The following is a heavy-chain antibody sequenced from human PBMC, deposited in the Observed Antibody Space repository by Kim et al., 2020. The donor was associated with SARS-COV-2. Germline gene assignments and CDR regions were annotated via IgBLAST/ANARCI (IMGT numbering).Heavy chain of an antibody. Sequence: SVKVSCKASGGTFSSYAINWVRQAPGQGLEWMGGIIPIFGTANYAQKFQGRVTITADESTSTAYMELSSLRSEDTAVYYCFSYDSSGYYHIDYWGQGTLVTVSS. J-gene: IGHJ4*02. CDR3: FSYDSSGYYHIDY. CDR1: GGTFSSYA. V-gene: IGHV1-69*13. CDR2: IIPIFGTA. D-gene: IGHD3-22*01.